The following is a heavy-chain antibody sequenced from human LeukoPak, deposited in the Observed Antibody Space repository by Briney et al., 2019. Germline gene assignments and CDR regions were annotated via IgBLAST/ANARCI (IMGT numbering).Heavy chain of an antibody. D-gene: IGHD4-17*01. CDR3: ARGNVGDYPSYYYYGMDV. CDR2: IYYSGST. J-gene: IGHJ6*02. V-gene: IGHV4-61*01. Sequence: SETLSLTCTVSGGSVSSGSYYWSWIRQPPGKGLEWIGYIYYSGSTNYNPSLKSRVTISVDTSKNQFSLKLSSVTAADTAVYYCARGNVGDYPSYYYYGMDVWGQGTTVTVSS. CDR1: GGSVSSGSYY.